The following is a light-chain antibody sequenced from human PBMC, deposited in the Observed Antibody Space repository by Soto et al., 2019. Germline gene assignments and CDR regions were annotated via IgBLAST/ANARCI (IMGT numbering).Light chain of an antibody. V-gene: IGLV2-14*01. J-gene: IGLJ2*01. CDR3: SSYTSSSLVV. CDR2: DVS. CDR1: SSDVGGYNY. Sequence: QSALTQPASVSGSPGQSITISCTGTSSDVGGYNYVSWYQQHPGKAPKLMIYDVSNRPSGVSNRFSGSKSGNTASLTISGLQAEDEADYYCSSYTSSSLVVFGGGTQLPV.